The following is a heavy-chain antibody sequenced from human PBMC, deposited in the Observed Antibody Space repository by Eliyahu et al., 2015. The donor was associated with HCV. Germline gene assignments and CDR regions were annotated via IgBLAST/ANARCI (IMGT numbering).Heavy chain of an antibody. CDR3: ASSEVAGDSGYFHIDY. J-gene: IGHJ4*02. CDR2: ISYDGSNK. CDR1: GFPFXAYA. V-gene: IGHV3-30-3*01. Sequence: QVKLLESGGDVVQPGGSLRLSCAASGFPFXAYAXHWVRQAPDKGLEWVTLISYDGSNKVYADSVKGRFTISRDNSMNTVFLQMNSLRADDTAVYYCASSEVAGDSGYFHIDYWGQGALVVVSS. D-gene: IGHD2/OR15-2a*01.